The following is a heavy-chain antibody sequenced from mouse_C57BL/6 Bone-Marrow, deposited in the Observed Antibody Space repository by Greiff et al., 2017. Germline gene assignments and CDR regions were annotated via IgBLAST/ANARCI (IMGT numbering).Heavy chain of an antibody. CDR3: ARGRYSSSFAY. CDR1: GYTFTSYW. V-gene: IGHV1-64*01. CDR2: FHPNSGSI. Sequence: QVQLQQPGAELVKPGASVKLSCKASGYTFTSYWMHWVKQRSGQGLEWIGMFHPNSGSINYNEKFKSKATLTVDKSSSTAYMQLSRLTSEDSAVYYCARGRYSSSFAYWGQGTLVTVSA. D-gene: IGHD1-1*01. J-gene: IGHJ3*01.